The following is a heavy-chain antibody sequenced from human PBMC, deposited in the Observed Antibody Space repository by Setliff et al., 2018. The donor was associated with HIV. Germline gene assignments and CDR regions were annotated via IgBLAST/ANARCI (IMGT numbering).Heavy chain of an antibody. D-gene: IGHD1-7*01. J-gene: IGHJ4*02. CDR2: ISSSGGST. V-gene: IGHV3-23*01. Sequence: PGGSLRLSCAASGFTFSSYAMSWVRQAPGKGLDWVSAISSSGGSTYYADSVKGRFTISRDNSKNTLYLQMNSLRAEDTAVYYCAKVRWTANYYFDCWGQGTLVTVSS. CDR1: GFTFSSYA. CDR3: AKVRWTANYYFDC.